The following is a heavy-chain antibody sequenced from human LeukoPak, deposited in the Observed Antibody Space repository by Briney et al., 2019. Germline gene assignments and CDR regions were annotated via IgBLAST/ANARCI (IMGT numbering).Heavy chain of an antibody. Sequence: SETLSLTCTVPGGSISSSSYYWGWIRQPPGKGLEWIGSIYYSWSTYYNPSLKSRVTISVDTSKNQFSLRLSSVTAADTAVYYCARHATESTIFGVAIPNNWFDPWGQGTLVTVSS. CDR3: ARHATESTIFGVAIPNNWFDP. CDR1: GGSISSSSYY. D-gene: IGHD3-3*01. CDR2: IYYSWST. J-gene: IGHJ5*02. V-gene: IGHV4-39*01.